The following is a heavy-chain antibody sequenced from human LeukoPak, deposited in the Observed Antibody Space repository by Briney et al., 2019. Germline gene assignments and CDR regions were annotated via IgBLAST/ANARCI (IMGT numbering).Heavy chain of an antibody. D-gene: IGHD5-18*01. CDR2: ISAYNGNT. J-gene: IGHJ6*02. CDR1: GYTFTSYG. Sequence: ASVMVSCKASGYTFTSYGISWVRQAPGQGLEWMGWISAYNGNTNYAQKLQGRVTTTTDTSTSTAYMELRSLRSDDTAVYYCARDLSGGGSYSYGLFYYYGMDVWGQGTTVTVSS. CDR3: ARDLSGGGSYSYGLFYYYGMDV. V-gene: IGHV1-18*01.